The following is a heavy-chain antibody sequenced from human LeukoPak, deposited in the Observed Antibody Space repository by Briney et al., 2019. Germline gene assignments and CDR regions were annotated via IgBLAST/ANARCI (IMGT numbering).Heavy chain of an antibody. Sequence: SETLSLTCTVSGGSITTFYWSWILQPPGKGLEWIAYMFHSGTPRYNPSLQSRVTISADTSKNQFSLNVRSTTAADTAVYYCARRRGWKQQLVYFDYWGQGTLATVSS. CDR1: GGSITTFY. CDR3: ARRRGWKQQLVYFDY. CDR2: MFHSGTP. D-gene: IGHD6-13*01. V-gene: IGHV4-59*08. J-gene: IGHJ4*02.